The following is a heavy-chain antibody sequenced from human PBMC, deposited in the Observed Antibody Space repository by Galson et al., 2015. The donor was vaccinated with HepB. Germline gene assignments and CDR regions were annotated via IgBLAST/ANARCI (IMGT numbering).Heavy chain of an antibody. D-gene: IGHD3-10*01. CDR3: ARDQGYYGSGSYSPGDY. Sequence: SLRLSCAASGFTFSSYGMHWVRQAPGKGLEWVAVIWYDGSNEYYANSVKGRFTISRDNSKDTLYLQMNSLRAEDTAVYYCARDQGYYGSGSYSPGDYWGQGTLVTVSS. CDR2: IWYDGSNE. J-gene: IGHJ4*02. CDR1: GFTFSSYG. V-gene: IGHV3-33*01.